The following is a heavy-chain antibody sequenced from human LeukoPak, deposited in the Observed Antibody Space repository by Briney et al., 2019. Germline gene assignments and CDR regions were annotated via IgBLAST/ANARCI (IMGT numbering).Heavy chain of an antibody. V-gene: IGHV3-33*01. CDR2: IYYDGSNK. D-gene: IGHD6-13*01. CDR1: GFTFSSHG. CDR3: ARGIAAAGSDQWGFYYYYYGMDV. Sequence: GGSLRLSCAASGFTFSSHGMHWVRQAPGKGLEWVAVIYYDGSNKYYADSVKGRFTISRDNSKNTLYLQMNSLRAEDTAVYYCARGIAAAGSDQWGFYYYYYGMDVWGQGTTVTVSS. J-gene: IGHJ6*02.